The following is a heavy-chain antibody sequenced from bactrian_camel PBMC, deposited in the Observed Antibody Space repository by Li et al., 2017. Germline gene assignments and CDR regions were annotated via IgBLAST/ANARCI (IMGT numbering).Heavy chain of an antibody. CDR2: IGFDGRA. J-gene: IGHJ4*01. CDR3: AYDYVRFGATCRSPRLWQY. CDR1: RDTYCTYEIYE. Sequence: HVQLVESGGGSVQAGGSLRLSCTVSRDTYCTYEIYEMRWYRQASGKEREFVSGIGFDGRANNADSVKGRFTISQDKAKKTVYLQMNSLESADTGMYYCAYDYVRFGATCRSPRLWQYWGQGTQVTVS. V-gene: IGHV3S53*01. D-gene: IGHD7*01.